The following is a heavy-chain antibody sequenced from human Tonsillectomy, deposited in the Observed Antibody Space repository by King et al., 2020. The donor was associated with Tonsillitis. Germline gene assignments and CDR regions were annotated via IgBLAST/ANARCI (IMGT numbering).Heavy chain of an antibody. Sequence: VQLVESGGGLVQPGRSLRLSCAASGFTFGNYAMHWVRQAPGKGLEWVSGIPWNSDNLGYSDSVKGRFTISRDNAKNSLYLQMNNLRVEDTALYYCAKEFSGYYYLDYWGQGTLVTVSS. D-gene: IGHD3-22*01. CDR3: AKEFSGYYYLDY. CDR1: GFTFGNYA. CDR2: IPWNSDNL. J-gene: IGHJ4*02. V-gene: IGHV3-9*01.